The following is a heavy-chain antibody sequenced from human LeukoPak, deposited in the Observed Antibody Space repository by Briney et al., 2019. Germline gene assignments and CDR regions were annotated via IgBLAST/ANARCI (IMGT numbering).Heavy chain of an antibody. J-gene: IGHJ5*02. CDR1: GGTFSSYA. V-gene: IGHV1-69*04. CDR3: ARSWGYCSSTSCPAGP. D-gene: IGHD2-2*01. Sequence: SVKVSCKASGGTFSSYAISWVRQAPGQGLEWMGRIIPILGIANYAQKFQGRVTMTRDTSISTVYMELSRLRSDDTAVYYCARSWGYCSSTSCPAGPWGQGTLVTVSS. CDR2: IIPILGIA.